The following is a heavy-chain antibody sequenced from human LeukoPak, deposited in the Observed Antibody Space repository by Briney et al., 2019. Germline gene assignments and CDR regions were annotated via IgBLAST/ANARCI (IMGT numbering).Heavy chain of an antibody. D-gene: IGHD3-10*01. Sequence: SGGSLRLSCAASGFTFSDYYMSWIRQAPGKGLEWVSYISSSVSTMYYADSVKGRFTISRDNAKNSLYLQMNSLRAEDTAVYFCASSHYGSGSYISAFDIWGQGTMVTVSS. CDR3: ASSHYGSGSYISAFDI. J-gene: IGHJ3*02. V-gene: IGHV3-11*01. CDR2: ISSSVSTM. CDR1: GFTFSDYY.